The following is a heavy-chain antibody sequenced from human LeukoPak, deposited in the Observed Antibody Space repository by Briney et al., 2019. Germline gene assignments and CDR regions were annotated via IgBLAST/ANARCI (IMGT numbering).Heavy chain of an antibody. CDR2: INHSGST. CDR1: GGSISSSSSY. D-gene: IGHD4-17*01. J-gene: IGHJ4*02. CDR3: ARGRRGYSTVTTIRFDD. V-gene: IGHV4-39*07. Sequence: PSETLSLTCTVSGGSISSSSSYWGWIRQPPGKGLEWIGEINHSGSTNYNPSLKSRVTISVDTSKNQFSLKLSSVTAADTAVYYCARGRRGYSTVTTIRFDDWGQGTLVTVAS.